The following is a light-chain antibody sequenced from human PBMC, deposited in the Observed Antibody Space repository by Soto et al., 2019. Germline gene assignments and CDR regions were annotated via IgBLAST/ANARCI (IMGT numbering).Light chain of an antibody. Sequence: QSALTQPASLSGSPGQSITISCTGTSSDTGAYDYVSWFQQHPGKAPKLMISEVNNRPSGVSNRFSGSKSGNTAYLTISRLQVEEEPAYFCFSFKTTSTHVFGTGTKVTV. CDR3: FSFKTTSTHV. J-gene: IGLJ1*01. CDR1: SSDTGAYDY. V-gene: IGLV2-14*01. CDR2: EVN.